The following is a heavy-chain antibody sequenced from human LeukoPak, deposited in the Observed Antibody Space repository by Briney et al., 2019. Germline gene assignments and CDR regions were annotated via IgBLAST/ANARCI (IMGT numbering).Heavy chain of an antibody. V-gene: IGHV1-69*02. CDR2: IIPILGIA. Sequence: SVKVSCKASGGTFSSYTISWVRQAPGQGLEWMGRIIPILGIANYAQKFQGSVTITADKSTSTAYMELSRLTSDDTAGYYCARGRGVYGGSFYNWFDPWGQGTLVTVSS. J-gene: IGHJ5*02. CDR3: ARGRGVYGGSFYNWFDP. CDR1: GGTFSSYT. D-gene: IGHD1-26*01.